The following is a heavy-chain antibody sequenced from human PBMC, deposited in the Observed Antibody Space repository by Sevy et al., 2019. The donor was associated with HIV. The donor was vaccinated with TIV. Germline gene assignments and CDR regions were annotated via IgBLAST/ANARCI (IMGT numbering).Heavy chain of an antibody. V-gene: IGHV3-73*01. CDR2: IRSKANSYAT. Sequence: GGSLRLSCAASGFTFSGSAMHWVRQASGKGLEWVGRIRSKANSYATAYAASVKGRFTISRDASKNTAYLQMNSLKTEDTAVYYCTRLVTGGSSSDYWGQGTLVTVSS. D-gene: IGHD6-13*01. J-gene: IGHJ4*02. CDR1: GFTFSGSA. CDR3: TRLVTGGSSSDY.